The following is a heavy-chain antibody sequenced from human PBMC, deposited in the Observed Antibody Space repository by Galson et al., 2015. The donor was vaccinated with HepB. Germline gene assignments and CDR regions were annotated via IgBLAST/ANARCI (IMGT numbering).Heavy chain of an antibody. Sequence: SLRLSCAASGFTFSSYAMHWVRQAPGKGLEWVAVISYDGSNKYYADSVKGRFTISRDNSKNTLYLQMNSLRAGDTAVYYCARDTSDIVVVPAASYYYYGMDVWGQGTTVTVSS. V-gene: IGHV3-30-3*01. CDR2: ISYDGSNK. CDR1: GFTFSSYA. D-gene: IGHD2-2*01. J-gene: IGHJ6*02. CDR3: ARDTSDIVVVPAASYYYYGMDV.